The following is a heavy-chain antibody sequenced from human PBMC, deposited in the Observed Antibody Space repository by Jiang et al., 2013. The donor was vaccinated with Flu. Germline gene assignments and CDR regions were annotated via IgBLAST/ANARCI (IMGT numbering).Heavy chain of an antibody. V-gene: IGHV1-2*02. CDR3: ARDIVVVPAAPPRGFDP. CDR1: GYY. J-gene: IGHJ5*02. Sequence: GYYMHWVRQAPGQGLEWMGWINPNSGGTNYAQKFQGRVTMTRDTSISTAYMELSRLRSDDTAVYYCARDIVVVPAAPPRGFDPWGQGTLVTVSS. CDR2: INPNSGGT. D-gene: IGHD2-2*01.